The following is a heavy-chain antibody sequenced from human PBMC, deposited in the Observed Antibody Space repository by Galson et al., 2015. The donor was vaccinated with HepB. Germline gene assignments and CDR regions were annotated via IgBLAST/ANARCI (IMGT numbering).Heavy chain of an antibody. D-gene: IGHD6-25*01. CDR1: GFTFDDFT. Sequence: SLRLSCAASGFTFDDFTMHWVRQAPGKGLEWVSGISWDSSKIVYADSVKGRFTISRDNARNSLFLEMTSLRPEDTALYYCAKDTSLREPQRLDSWGQGTLVTVSS. CDR2: ISWDSSKI. J-gene: IGHJ4*02. V-gene: IGHV3-9*01. CDR3: AKDTSLREPQRLDS.